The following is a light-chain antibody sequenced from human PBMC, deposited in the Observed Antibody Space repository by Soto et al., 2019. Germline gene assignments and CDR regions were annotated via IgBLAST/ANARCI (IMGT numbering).Light chain of an antibody. CDR3: QQRSNWPRTT. V-gene: IGKV3-11*01. CDR2: DAS. CDR1: QSVSSY. Sequence: EIVLTQSPATLSLSPGERATLSCRASQSVSSYFAWYQQKPGQTPRLLIYDASNRATGTPARFSGSGSGTDVTLTISSLEPEDFAVYYCQQRSNWPRTTFGGGTKVEI. J-gene: IGKJ4*01.